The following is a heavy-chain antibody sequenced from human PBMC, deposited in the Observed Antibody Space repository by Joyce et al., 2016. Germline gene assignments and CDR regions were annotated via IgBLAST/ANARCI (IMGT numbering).Heavy chain of an antibody. CDR1: GYTFNTFA. D-gene: IGHD5-12*01. CDR2: ISGHSDNT. V-gene: IGHV1-18*01. Sequence: QVLLVQSGTEVKKPGASVKDSCTTSGYTFNTFAISWVRQAPGQGLEWMGWISGHSDNTNYAQEYQDRLTLTTDRSTSTAYMELRSLRSDDTAVYFCARDLEYSGYGDYWGQGSLVTVSS. CDR3: ARDLEYSGYGDY. J-gene: IGHJ4*02.